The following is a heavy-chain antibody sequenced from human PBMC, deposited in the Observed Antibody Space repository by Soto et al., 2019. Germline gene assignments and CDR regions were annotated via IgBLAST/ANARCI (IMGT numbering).Heavy chain of an antibody. D-gene: IGHD2-2*01. CDR1: GGTFSSYA. V-gene: IGHV1-69*13. CDR3: AAMIVVVPANYYYGMDV. J-gene: IGHJ6*02. Sequence: ASVKVSCKASGGTFSSYAISWVRQAPGQGLEWMGGIIPIFGTANYAQKFQGRVTITADESTSTAYMELSSLRSEDTAVYYCAAMIVVVPANYYYGMDVWGQGTTVTVSS. CDR2: IIPIFGTA.